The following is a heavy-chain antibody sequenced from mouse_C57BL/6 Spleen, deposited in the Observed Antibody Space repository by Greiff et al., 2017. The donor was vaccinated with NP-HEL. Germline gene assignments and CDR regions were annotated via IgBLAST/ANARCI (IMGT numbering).Heavy chain of an antibody. D-gene: IGHD2-1*01. CDR2: IYPSDSET. CDR1: GYTFTSYW. Sequence: VQLQQSGAELVRPGSSVKLSCKASGYTFTSYWMDWVKQRPGQGLEWIGNIYPSDSETHYNQKFKDKATLTVDKSSSTAYMQLSSLTSEDSAVYYCARLTMVTTRNWGQGTTLTVSS. CDR3: ARLTMVTTRN. J-gene: IGHJ2*01. V-gene: IGHV1-61*01.